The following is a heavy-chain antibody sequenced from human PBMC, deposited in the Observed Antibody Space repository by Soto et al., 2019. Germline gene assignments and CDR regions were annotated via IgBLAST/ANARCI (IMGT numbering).Heavy chain of an antibody. CDR1: GFSLSNTGVG. J-gene: IGHJ3*02. Sequence: QIPLKESGPTLVKPTQTLTLTCSFSGFSLSNTGVGVGWIRQPPGKALEWLALINWDYDKRYSPSLKSRLTITKDPSKNQVVLTMTNMDPVDTATYYCAYREGSSGAFDIWGQGTMLTVAS. CDR3: AYREGSSGAFDI. V-gene: IGHV2-5*02. CDR2: INWDYDK. D-gene: IGHD6-6*01.